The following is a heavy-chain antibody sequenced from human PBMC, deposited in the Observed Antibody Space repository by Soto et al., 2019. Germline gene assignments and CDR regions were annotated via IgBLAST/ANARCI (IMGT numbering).Heavy chain of an antibody. CDR1: GFTFSSYG. CDR3: AKANRPESYDSSGYYLDY. D-gene: IGHD3-22*01. Sequence: PGGSLRLSCAASGFTFSSYGMHWVRQAPGKGLEWVAVISYDGSNKYYADSVKGRFTISRDNSKNTLYLQMNSLRAEDTAVYYCAKANRPESYDSSGYYLDYWGQGTLVTVSS. V-gene: IGHV3-30*18. CDR2: ISYDGSNK. J-gene: IGHJ4*02.